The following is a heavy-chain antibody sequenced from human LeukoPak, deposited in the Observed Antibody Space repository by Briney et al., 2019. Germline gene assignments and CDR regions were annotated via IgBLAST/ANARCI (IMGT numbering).Heavy chain of an antibody. V-gene: IGHV3-11*01. J-gene: IGHJ4*02. D-gene: IGHD2-2*02. CDR1: GFTFSDYY. Sequence: GGSLRLSCAASGFTFSDYYMSWIRQAPGKGLEWVSYISSSGSTIYYADSVKGRFTISRDNAKNTLYLQMNSLRAEDTAIYYCAKINSASCYNPLGYWGQGTLVTVSS. CDR3: AKINSASCYNPLGY. CDR2: ISSSGSTI.